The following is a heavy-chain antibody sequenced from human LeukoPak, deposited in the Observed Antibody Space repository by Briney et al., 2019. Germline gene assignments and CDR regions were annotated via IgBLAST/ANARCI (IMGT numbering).Heavy chain of an antibody. CDR1: GYTFTGYY. V-gene: IGHV1-2*02. CDR2: INPNSGGT. D-gene: IGHD3-3*01. J-gene: IGHJ4*02. Sequence: ASVKVSCKASGYTFTGYYMHWVRQAPGQGLEWMGWINPNSGGTNYAQKFQGRVTMTRGTSISTAYMELSRLRSDDTAVYYCARGVTTYYDFWSGFRTFDYWGQGTLVTVSS. CDR3: ARGVTTYYDFWSGFRTFDY.